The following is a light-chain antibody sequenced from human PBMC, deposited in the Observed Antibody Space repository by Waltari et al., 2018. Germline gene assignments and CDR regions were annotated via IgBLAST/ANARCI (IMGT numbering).Light chain of an antibody. J-gene: IGLJ2*01. CDR1: SSDVGGYNY. Sequence: QSALTQPRSVSGSPGQSVTISCTGTSSDVGGYNYVSWYQQHPGKAPTLMIYDVSNRPAGVPDRFSGSKSGNTAALTISGLQAEDEADYYCCSYAGSYTFVVFGGGTKLTVL. V-gene: IGLV2-11*01. CDR3: CSYAGSYTFVV. CDR2: DVS.